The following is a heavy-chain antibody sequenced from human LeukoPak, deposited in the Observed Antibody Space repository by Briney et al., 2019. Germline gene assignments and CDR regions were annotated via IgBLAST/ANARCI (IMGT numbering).Heavy chain of an antibody. J-gene: IGHJ4*02. Sequence: GGSLRLSCAASGFTFSNAWMSWVRQAPGKGLEWVGRIKSKTDGGTTDYAAPVKGRFTISRDDSKNTLYLQMNSLKTEDTAAYYCTTDYYDSSGYYDFDYWGQGTLVTVSS. CDR2: IKSKTDGGTT. CDR3: TTDYYDSSGYYDFDY. D-gene: IGHD3-22*01. CDR1: GFTFSNAW. V-gene: IGHV3-15*01.